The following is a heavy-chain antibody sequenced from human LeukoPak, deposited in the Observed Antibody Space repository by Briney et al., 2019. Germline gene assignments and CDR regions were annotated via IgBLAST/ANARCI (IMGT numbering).Heavy chain of an antibody. CDR1: GGFISSSSYY. CDR2: IYYIGST. V-gene: IGHV4-39*07. D-gene: IGHD6-13*01. CDR3: ARKDSSWYSYFQH. Sequence: SDTLSLTCTVSGGFISSSSYYWAWVRRPPGRGLEWIGSIYYIGSTYYNPSLKSRVTISVDTSKNQFSLKLSSVTAADTAVYYCARKDSSWYSYFQHWGQGTLVTVSS. J-gene: IGHJ1*01.